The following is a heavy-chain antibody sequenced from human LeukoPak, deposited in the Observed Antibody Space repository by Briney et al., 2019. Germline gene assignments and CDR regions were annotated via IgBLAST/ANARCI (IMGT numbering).Heavy chain of an antibody. CDR2: IYYSGST. Sequence: SETLSLTCTVSGGSISSSSYYWGWIRQPPGKGLEWIGSIYYSGSTNYNPSLKSRVTISVDTSKNQFSLKLSSVTAADTAVYYCARGLRLGELSFIAAFDIWGQGTMVTVSS. D-gene: IGHD3-16*02. J-gene: IGHJ3*02. V-gene: IGHV4-39*07. CDR3: ARGLRLGELSFIAAFDI. CDR1: GGSISSSSYY.